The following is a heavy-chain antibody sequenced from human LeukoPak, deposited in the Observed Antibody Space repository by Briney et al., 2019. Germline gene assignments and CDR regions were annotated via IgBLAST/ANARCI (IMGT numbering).Heavy chain of an antibody. CDR3: ATDPGSFWGRYGMDV. J-gene: IGHJ6*02. CDR2: FDPEDGET. V-gene: IGHV1-24*01. D-gene: IGHD3-16*01. CDR1: GYTLTELS. Sequence: GASVKVSCKVSGYTLTELSMHWVRQAPGKGLEWMGGFDPEDGETINAQKFQGRVTMTEDTSTDTAYMELSSLRSEDTAVYYCATDPGSFWGRYGMDVWGQGTTVTVSS.